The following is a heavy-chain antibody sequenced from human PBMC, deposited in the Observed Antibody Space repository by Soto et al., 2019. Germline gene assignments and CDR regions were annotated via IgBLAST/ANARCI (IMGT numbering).Heavy chain of an antibody. D-gene: IGHD3-10*01. CDR2: IDPSDSYT. V-gene: IGHV5-10-1*01. CDR3: ARLHYYGSHGIDP. CDR1: GYRFSIHW. Sequence: GESLRSSFKGSGYRFSIHWISWVRQMPGKGLEWMGRIDPSDSYTNYSPSFQGHVTISAAKSISTAYLQWSSLKASDTAMYYCARLHYYGSHGIDPWGQGTLVTVSS. J-gene: IGHJ5*02.